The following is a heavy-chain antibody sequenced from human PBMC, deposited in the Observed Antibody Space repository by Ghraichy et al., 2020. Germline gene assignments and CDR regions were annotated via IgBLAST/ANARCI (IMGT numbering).Heavy chain of an antibody. CDR1: GGSFSGYY. Sequence: SETLSLTCAVYGGSFSGYYWSWIRQPPGKGLEWIGEINHSGSTNYNPSLKSRVTISVDTSKNQFSLKLSSVTAADTAVYYCARARDIVVVPAARLSGIFDYWGQGTLVTVSS. J-gene: IGHJ4*02. CDR3: ARARDIVVVPAARLSGIFDY. V-gene: IGHV4-34*01. CDR2: INHSGST. D-gene: IGHD2-2*01.